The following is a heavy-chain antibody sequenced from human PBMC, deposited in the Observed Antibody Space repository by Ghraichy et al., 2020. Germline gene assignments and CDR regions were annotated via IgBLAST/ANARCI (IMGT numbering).Heavy chain of an antibody. CDR1: GFTFSSYG. CDR3: AKASDSSGYLGDDYYYYGMAV. V-gene: IGHV3-30*18. CDR2: ISYDGSNK. D-gene: IGHD3-22*01. Sequence: GGSLRLSCAASGFTFSSYGMHWVRQAPGKGLEWVAVISYDGSNKYYADSVKGRFTISRDNSKNTLYLQMNSLRAEDTAVYYCAKASDSSGYLGDDYYYYGMAVCGPGTTVPVSS. J-gene: IGHJ6*02.